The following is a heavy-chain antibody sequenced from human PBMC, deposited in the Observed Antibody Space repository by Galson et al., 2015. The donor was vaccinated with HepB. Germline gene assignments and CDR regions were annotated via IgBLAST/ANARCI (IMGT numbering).Heavy chain of an antibody. CDR1: GYTFTSYY. Sequence: SVKVSCKASGYTFTSYYMHWVRQAPGQGLEWMGIINPSGGSTSYAQKFQGRVTMTRDTSTSTVYMELSSLRSEDTAVYYCARASGNQNWMYYFDYWGQGTLVTVSS. CDR3: ARASGNQNWMYYFDY. V-gene: IGHV1-46*01. J-gene: IGHJ4*02. D-gene: IGHD1-1*01. CDR2: INPSGGST.